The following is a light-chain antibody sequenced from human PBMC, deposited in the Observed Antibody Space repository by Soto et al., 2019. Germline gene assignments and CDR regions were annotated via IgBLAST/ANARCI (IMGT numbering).Light chain of an antibody. CDR2: GAS. CDR1: QSVSSN. J-gene: IGKJ2*01. V-gene: IGKV3-15*01. CDR3: QQYNNWPPYT. Sequence: EIVMTQSPATLSVSPGERATLSCRASQSVSSNLAWYQQKPGQAPGLLIYGASTRATGIPARFSGSGSGTEFPLTISSLQSEDFAFYYCQQYNNWPPYTFGQGTKLEIK.